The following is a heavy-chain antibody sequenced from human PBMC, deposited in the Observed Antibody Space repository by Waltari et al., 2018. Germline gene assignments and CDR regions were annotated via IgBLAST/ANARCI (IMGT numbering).Heavy chain of an antibody. V-gene: IGHV3-33*06. J-gene: IGHJ3*02. CDR1: GFTFSSYG. Sequence: QVQLVESGGGVVQPGRSLRLSCAASGFTFSSYGMHWVRQAPGKGRGWVAVKWYDGSNKYYADSVNGRFTISRDNSKNTLYLQMNSLRAEDTAVYYCAKDGSIAARLSAFDIWGQGTMVTVSS. CDR3: AKDGSIAARLSAFDI. D-gene: IGHD6-6*01. CDR2: KWYDGSNK.